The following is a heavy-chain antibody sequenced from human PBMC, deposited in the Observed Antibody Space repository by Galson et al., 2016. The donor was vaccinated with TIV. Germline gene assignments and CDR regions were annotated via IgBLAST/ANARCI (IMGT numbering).Heavy chain of an antibody. CDR2: ISTSSSYR. D-gene: IGHD3-22*01. J-gene: IGHJ6*02. CDR3: VRDYTAYDSSGDGFDI. V-gene: IGHV3-21*01. Sequence: SLRLSCAASGFTFSSYSMNWVRQAPGKGLAWVSCISTSSSYRYYADSVKGRFTVSRDNAKNSLYLQMNSLTAEDTAVYFCVRDYTAYDSSGDGFDIWGQGTTVTVSS. CDR1: GFTFSSYS.